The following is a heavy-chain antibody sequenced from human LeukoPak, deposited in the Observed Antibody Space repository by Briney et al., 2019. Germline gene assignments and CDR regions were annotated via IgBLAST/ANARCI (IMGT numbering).Heavy chain of an antibody. J-gene: IGHJ4*02. D-gene: IGHD3-3*01. CDR1: GYTFTGYY. V-gene: IGHV1-2*06. Sequence: GASVKVSCKASGYTFTGYYMHWVRQAPGQGLEWMGRINPNSGGTNYAQKFQGRVTMTRDTSISTAYMELSRLRSDDTAVYYCARSLVVRNTYYDFWSGYYIGPFDYWGQGTLVTVSS. CDR3: ARSLVVRNTYYDFWSGYYIGPFDY. CDR2: INPNSGGT.